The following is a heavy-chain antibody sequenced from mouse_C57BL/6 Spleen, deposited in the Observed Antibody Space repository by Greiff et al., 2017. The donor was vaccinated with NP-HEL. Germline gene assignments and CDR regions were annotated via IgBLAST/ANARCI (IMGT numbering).Heavy chain of an antibody. D-gene: IGHD2-3*01. J-gene: IGHJ3*01. CDR2: INPNNGGT. CDR3: ARSGYYGAWFAY. CDR1: GYTFTDYN. V-gene: IGHV1-22*01. Sequence: DVQLQQSGPELVKPGASVKMSCKASGYTFTDYNMHWVKQSHGKSLEWIGYINPNNGGTSYNQKFKGKATLTVNKSSSTAYMELRSLTSEDSAVYYCARSGYYGAWFAYWGQGTLVTVSA.